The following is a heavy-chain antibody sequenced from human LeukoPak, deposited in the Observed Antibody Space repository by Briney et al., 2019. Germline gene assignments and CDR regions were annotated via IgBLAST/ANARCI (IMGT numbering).Heavy chain of an antibody. CDR2: INPIFGTA. V-gene: IGHV1-69*05. Sequence: SVKVSCKASGCTFSSYAISWVRQAAGQGLEWMGGINPIFGTANYAQKFQGRLTITTDKSTSTAYMELSSLRSEDTAVYYCASSPAYSSSLYFDYWGQGTLVTVSS. J-gene: IGHJ4*02. CDR3: ASSPAYSSSLYFDY. D-gene: IGHD6-6*01. CDR1: GCTFSSYA.